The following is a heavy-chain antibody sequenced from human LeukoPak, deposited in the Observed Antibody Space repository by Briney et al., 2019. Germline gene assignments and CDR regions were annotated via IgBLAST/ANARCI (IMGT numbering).Heavy chain of an antibody. CDR2: IIDSGEST. Sequence: GGSLRLSCAASGFTFSSYAMSWVRQAPGKGLEWVSGIIDSGESTYYATFAKGRFTISRDNSNNTLYLQMNSLRAEDTAVYYCAKLGGQELHNYYVAVCGKGTTVAVSS. J-gene: IGHJ6*03. D-gene: IGHD3-16*01. CDR1: GFTFSSYA. CDR3: AKLGGQELHNYYVAV. V-gene: IGHV3-23*01.